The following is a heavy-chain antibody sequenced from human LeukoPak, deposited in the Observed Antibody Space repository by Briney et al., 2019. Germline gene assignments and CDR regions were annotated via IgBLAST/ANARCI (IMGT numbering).Heavy chain of an antibody. CDR3: ASGITFGGVIVPGV. CDR2: IYYSGST. Sequence: SETLSLTCTVSGGSISSYYWSWIRQPPGKGLEWIGYIYYSGSTNYNPSLKSRVTISVDTSKKQFSLKLSSVTAADTAVYYCASGITFGGVIVPGVWGQGTLVTVCS. V-gene: IGHV4-59*01. D-gene: IGHD3-16*02. CDR1: GGSISSYY. J-gene: IGHJ4*02.